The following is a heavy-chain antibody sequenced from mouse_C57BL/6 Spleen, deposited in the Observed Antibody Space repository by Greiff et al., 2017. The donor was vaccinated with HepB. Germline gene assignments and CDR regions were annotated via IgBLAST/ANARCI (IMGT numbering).Heavy chain of an antibody. J-gene: IGHJ2*01. CDR3: ARGRANWGPFDY. CDR2: INPNNGGT. Sequence: VQLQQSGPELVKPGASVKISCKASGYTFTDYYMNWVKQSHGKSLEWIGDINPNNGGTSYNQKFKGKATLTVDKSSSTAYMELRSLTSEDSAVYYCARGRANWGPFDYWGQGTTLTVSS. V-gene: IGHV1-26*01. D-gene: IGHD4-1*01. CDR1: GYTFTDYY.